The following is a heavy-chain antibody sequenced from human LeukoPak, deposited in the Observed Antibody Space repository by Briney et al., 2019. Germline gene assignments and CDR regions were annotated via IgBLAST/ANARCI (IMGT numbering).Heavy chain of an antibody. D-gene: IGHD3-10*01. V-gene: IGHV3-74*01. CDR3: ARDRSLWFGEFPFDY. CDR2: INSDGSST. Sequence: GGSLRLSCAASGFTFSSYWMHWVRQAPGKGLVWVSRINSDGSSTSYADSVKGRFTISRDNAKNTLYLQMNSLRAEDTAVYYCARDRSLWFGEFPFDYWGQGTLVTVSS. CDR1: GFTFSSYW. J-gene: IGHJ4*02.